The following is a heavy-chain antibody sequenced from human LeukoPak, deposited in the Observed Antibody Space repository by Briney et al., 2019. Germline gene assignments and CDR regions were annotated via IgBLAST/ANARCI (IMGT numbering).Heavy chain of an antibody. V-gene: IGHV1-69*13. CDR2: IIPIFGTA. Sequence: ASVKVSCKASGGTFSSYAISWVRQAPGQGLEWMGGIIPIFGTANYAQKFQGRVTITADESTSTAYMELSSLRSEDTAVYYCATSRDRITIFGVVRNTWFDPWGQGTLVTVSS. J-gene: IGHJ5*02. D-gene: IGHD3-3*01. CDR1: GGTFSSYA. CDR3: ATSRDRITIFGVVRNTWFDP.